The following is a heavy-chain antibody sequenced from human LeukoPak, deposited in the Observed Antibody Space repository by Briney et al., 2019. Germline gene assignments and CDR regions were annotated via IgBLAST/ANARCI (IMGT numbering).Heavy chain of an antibody. Sequence: ASVKVSCKASGGTFSSYVISWVRQAPGQGLEWMGGFIPLFGAPNYAQKFQGRVTITTDDSTSTAYMELSSLRSEDTAVYYCAREYSGSYFDYWGQGTLVTVSS. D-gene: IGHD1-26*01. CDR3: AREYSGSYFDY. V-gene: IGHV1-69*05. CDR1: GGTFSSYV. CDR2: FIPLFGAP. J-gene: IGHJ4*02.